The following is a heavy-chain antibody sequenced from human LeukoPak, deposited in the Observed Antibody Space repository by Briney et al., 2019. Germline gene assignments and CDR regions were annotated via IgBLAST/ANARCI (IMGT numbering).Heavy chain of an antibody. Sequence: SETLSLTCAVHGGSFSGYYWSSLRQPPGKGLEWIGEINHSGSTNYNPSLKSRVTTSVDTSKNQFSLKLSSVTAADTAVCYCARVGPSAFDIWGQGTMVTVSS. CDR1: GGSFSGYY. J-gene: IGHJ3*02. CDR2: INHSGST. CDR3: ARVGPSAFDI. V-gene: IGHV4-34*01.